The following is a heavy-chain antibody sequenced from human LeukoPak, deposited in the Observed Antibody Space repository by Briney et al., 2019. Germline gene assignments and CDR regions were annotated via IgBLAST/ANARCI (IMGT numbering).Heavy chain of an antibody. CDR1: GGSISSYY. V-gene: IGHV4-59*01. J-gene: IGHJ4*02. CDR3: ARVKPDYYGSGSYFVTRGLPDY. D-gene: IGHD3-10*01. CDR2: IYYSGIT. Sequence: PSETLSLTCTVSGGSISSYYWTWIRQPPGKGLEWIGYIYYSGITNYNPSLKSRVTISVDTSKNQFSLKLSSVTAADTAVYYCARVKPDYYGSGSYFVTRGLPDYWGQGTLVTVSS.